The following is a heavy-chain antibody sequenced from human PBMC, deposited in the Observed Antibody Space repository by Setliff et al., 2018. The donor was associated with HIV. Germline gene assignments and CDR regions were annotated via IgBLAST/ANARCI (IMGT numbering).Heavy chain of an antibody. CDR3: ARTSIRSGWGRNNWFDP. CDR2: IYLSGST. J-gene: IGHJ5*02. D-gene: IGHD6-19*01. V-gene: IGHV4-38-2*02. Sequence: SETLSLTCTVSGYSISSGYYWGWIRQTPGKGLEWIGSIYLSGSTYYNPFLKSRVTISLDTSKNQFSLKLSSVTAADTAVYYCARTSIRSGWGRNNWFDPWGQGTLVTVSS. CDR1: GYSISSGYY.